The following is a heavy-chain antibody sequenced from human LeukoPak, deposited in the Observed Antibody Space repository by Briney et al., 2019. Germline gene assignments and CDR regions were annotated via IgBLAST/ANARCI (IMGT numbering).Heavy chain of an antibody. D-gene: IGHD5-24*01. CDR1: GYSISSGYY. J-gene: IGHJ3*01. Sequence: ASETLSLTCTVSGYSISSGYYWGWIRQPPGKGLEWIGSIYHSGSTYYNPSLKSRVTISVDTSKNQFSLKLSSVTAADTAVYYCARARREMVDYWGQGQWSPSLQ. CDR3: ARARREMVDY. V-gene: IGHV4-38-2*02. CDR2: IYHSGST.